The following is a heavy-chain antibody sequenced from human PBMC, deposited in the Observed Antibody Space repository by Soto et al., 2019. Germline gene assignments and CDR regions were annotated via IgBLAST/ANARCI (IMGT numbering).Heavy chain of an antibody. V-gene: IGHV1-18*01. Sequence: ASVKVSCKATGYTFISYGINWVRQAPGQGLEWMGWISAYNGNTKYAQKYQGRVTMTTDTSTSTAYMELSSLRSEDTAVYYCAAELVYGDYYYSYMDVWGKGTTVTVS. D-gene: IGHD4-17*01. CDR1: GYTFISYG. J-gene: IGHJ6*03. CDR3: AAELVYGDYYYSYMDV. CDR2: ISAYNGNT.